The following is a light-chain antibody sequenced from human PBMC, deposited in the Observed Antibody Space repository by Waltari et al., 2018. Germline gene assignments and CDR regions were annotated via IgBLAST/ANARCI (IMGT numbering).Light chain of an antibody. J-gene: IGLJ2*01. CDR1: HPNIGSNL. CDR2: ENS. Sequence: QSVLTQSPSVSETPGQKITIPCSGSHPNIGSNLVNWYQQVPGTAPKLLIYENSQRPTGVPDRFSASKSGTSASLAISGLQSQDEADYYCAAWDDGLRGPAFGGGTKVTVL. CDR3: AAWDDGLRGPA. V-gene: IGLV1-47*01.